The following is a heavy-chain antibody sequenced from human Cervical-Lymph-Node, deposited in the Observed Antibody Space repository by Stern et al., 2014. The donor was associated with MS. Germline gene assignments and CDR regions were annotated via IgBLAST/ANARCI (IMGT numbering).Heavy chain of an antibody. CDR3: ARIYHDSDDH. CDR2: ISNDGRSI. D-gene: IGHD2-21*02. Sequence: QVQLVQSGGGVVRPGGSLRLSCEVSGFPFSSYLFHWVRQVPGKGLEWMSVISNDGRSIFYADSVKGRFTVSRDNSIKTLYLHMNNLRPEDTAVYHCARIYHDSDDHWGQGTRVTVSS. V-gene: IGHV3-30-3*01. CDR1: GFPFSSYL. J-gene: IGHJ4*02.